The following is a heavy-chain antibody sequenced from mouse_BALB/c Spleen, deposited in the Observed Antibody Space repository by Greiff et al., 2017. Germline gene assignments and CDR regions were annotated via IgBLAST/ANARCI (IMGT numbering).Heavy chain of an antibody. CDR2: IWAAGST. CDR3: ARAWYEKDY. D-gene: IGHD2-14*01. CDR1: GFSLTSYG. Sequence: VKLQESGPGLVAPSQSLSITSTVSGFSLTSYGVHWVRQPPGKGLEWLGVIWAAGSTNYNSALLFRHSISKDNSKNQVFLKMTSLQTDYTAMFYCARAWYEKDYWGQGTSAT. J-gene: IGHJ4*01. V-gene: IGHV2-9*02.